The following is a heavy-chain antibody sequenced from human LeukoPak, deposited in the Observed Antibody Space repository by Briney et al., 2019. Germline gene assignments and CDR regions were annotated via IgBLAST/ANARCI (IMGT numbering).Heavy chain of an antibody. J-gene: IGHJ4*02. CDR3: AREVTTTQNFDY. D-gene: IGHD1-1*01. V-gene: IGHV3-21*01. CDR1: GFTFSSYS. CDR2: ISSSSSYI. Sequence: GGSLRLSCAASGFTFSSYSMNWVRQAPGKGLEWVSSISSSSSYIYYADSVKDRFTISRDNAKNSLYLQMNSLRAEDTAVYYCAREVTTTQNFDYWGQGTLVTVSS.